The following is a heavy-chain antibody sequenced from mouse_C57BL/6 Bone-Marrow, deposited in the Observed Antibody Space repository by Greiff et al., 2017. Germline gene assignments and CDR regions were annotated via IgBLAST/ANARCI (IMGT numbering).Heavy chain of an antibody. D-gene: IGHD3-2*02. CDR3: ARRGSGHGFAY. V-gene: IGHV1-55*01. CDR2: IYPGSGST. Sequence: QVQLQQPGAELVKPGASVKMSCKASGYTFTSYWITWVKQRPGQGLEWIGDIYPGSGSTNYNEKFKSKATLTVDTSSSKAYMQLSRLTSEDSAVYYCARRGSGHGFAYWGQGTLVTVSA. J-gene: IGHJ3*01. CDR1: GYTFTSYW.